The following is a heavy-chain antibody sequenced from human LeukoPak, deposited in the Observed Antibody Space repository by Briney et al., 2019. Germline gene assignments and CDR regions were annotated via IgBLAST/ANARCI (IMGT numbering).Heavy chain of an antibody. V-gene: IGHV1-3*01. CDR2: IDADNGDT. Sequence: VASVKVSCTASGYIFHGYSIHWVRQAPGQRFQWMGWIDADNGDTRYPQNFQGRVTITRDTSASTVYMELNSLTSEDTALYYCARGSTSDWPLDHWGQGTLVTISS. CDR1: GYIFHGYS. D-gene: IGHD6-19*01. J-gene: IGHJ4*02. CDR3: ARGSTSDWPLDH.